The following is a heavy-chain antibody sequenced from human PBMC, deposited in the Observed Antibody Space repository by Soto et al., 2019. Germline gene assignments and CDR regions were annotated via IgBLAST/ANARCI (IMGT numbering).Heavy chain of an antibody. J-gene: IGHJ6*02. CDR3: ARAHSGYDPLGMDV. CDR2: ISDTGGG. Sequence: QVQLQESGPGLVKPSETLAVTCTVSGGSVSSGSYYWSWIRQPPGKGLEWVGCISDTGGGDYNPSLKSRVTISVRTSKRQFSLRLNSVTAADTAVYYCARAHSGYDPLGMDVWGQGTTVTVSS. D-gene: IGHD5-12*01. V-gene: IGHV4-61*01. CDR1: GGSVSSGSYY.